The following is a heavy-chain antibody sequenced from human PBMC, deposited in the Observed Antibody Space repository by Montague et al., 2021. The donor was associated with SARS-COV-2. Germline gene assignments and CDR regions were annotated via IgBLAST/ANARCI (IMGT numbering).Heavy chain of an antibody. J-gene: IGHJ3*02. V-gene: IGHV4-61*08. CDR2: IYNTGRT. Sequence: SETLSLTCTVSGGSVTSGAYYWTWIRQPPGKGLEWIGYIYNTGRTNYXXXLKSRVTISMDTSKNQFSLKVDSVSAADTAVYYCATEMPAYDVFDIWGQGTMVTVSS. CDR3: ATEMPAYDVFDI. D-gene: IGHD2-2*01. CDR1: GGSVTSGAYY.